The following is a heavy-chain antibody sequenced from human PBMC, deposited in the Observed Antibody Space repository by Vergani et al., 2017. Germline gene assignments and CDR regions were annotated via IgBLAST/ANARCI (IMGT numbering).Heavy chain of an antibody. CDR2: IRSKAYGGTT. J-gene: IGHJ4*02. D-gene: IGHD1-26*01. CDR1: GFTFGDYA. V-gene: IGHV3-49*04. CDR3: NSDVGWELLDY. Sequence: EVQLVESGGGLVQPGRSLRLSCTASGFTFGDYAMSWVRQAPGKGLEWVGFIRSKAYGGTTEYAASVKGSFTISRDDSKSIAYLQMNSLKSEDTAVYYCNSDVGWELLDYWGQGTLVTVSS.